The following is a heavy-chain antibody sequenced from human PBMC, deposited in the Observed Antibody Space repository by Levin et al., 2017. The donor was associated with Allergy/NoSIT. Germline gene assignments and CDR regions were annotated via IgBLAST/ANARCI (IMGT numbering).Heavy chain of an antibody. CDR3: ATTRVAREGFYWYFAL. CDR2: INPNTGGT. CDR1: GYTFTDYY. J-gene: IGHJ2*01. Sequence: GASVKVSCKASGYTFTDYYIHWLRQAPGQGLELMGWINPNTGGTKNAQKFQGRVTMTKDTSISTASMDLSRLSSDDTAVYYWATTRVAREGFYWYFALWGRGTLVTVSS. D-gene: IGHD1-1*01. V-gene: IGHV1-2*02.